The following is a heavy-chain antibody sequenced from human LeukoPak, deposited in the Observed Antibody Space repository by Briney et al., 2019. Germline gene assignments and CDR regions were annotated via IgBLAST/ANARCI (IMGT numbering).Heavy chain of an antibody. CDR1: GGSISSGDYY. J-gene: IGHJ3*01. CDR3: ARDNYDSSGYYEHALDL. Sequence: NPSETLSLTCTVSGGSISSGDYYWTWIRQPPGKGLEWIAYIYYTGSTYYNPSLKSRVTISVDTSKNQFSLKMTSLTAADTAVYYCARDNYDSSGYYEHALDLWGQGTMVTVSS. D-gene: IGHD3-22*01. V-gene: IGHV4-30-4*01. CDR2: IYYTGST.